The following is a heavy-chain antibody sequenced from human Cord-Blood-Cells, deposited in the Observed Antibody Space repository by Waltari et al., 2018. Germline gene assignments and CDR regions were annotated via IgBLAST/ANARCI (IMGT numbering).Heavy chain of an antibody. Sequence: QVQLQQWGAGLLKPPETLSLTCAACCGSFNGYSLTWIRQPPGKGLEWIGEIHHSGSTNYNPSLKSRVTISVDTSKNQFSLKLSSVTAADTAVYYCARKYSSSSSWFDPWGQGTLVTVSS. CDR1: CGSFNGYS. CDR2: IHHSGST. CDR3: ARKYSSSSSWFDP. J-gene: IGHJ5*02. V-gene: IGHV4-34*01. D-gene: IGHD6-6*01.